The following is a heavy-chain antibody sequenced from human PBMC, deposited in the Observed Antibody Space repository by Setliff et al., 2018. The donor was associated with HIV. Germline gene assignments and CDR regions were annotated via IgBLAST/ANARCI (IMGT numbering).Heavy chain of an antibody. CDR1: GYAISSGYY. CDR2: VYGSGTT. V-gene: IGHV4-38-2*02. CDR3: ASSVAGSGPNWFDP. J-gene: IGHJ5*02. Sequence: SETLSLTCNVSGYAISSGYYWGWVRQFLPPGKGLQWIGRVYGSGTTHYNPSLRSRVSMSVDTSKNRFSLKLSSVTAADTAVYYCASSVAGSGPNWFDPWGQGTLVTVSS. D-gene: IGHD6-19*01.